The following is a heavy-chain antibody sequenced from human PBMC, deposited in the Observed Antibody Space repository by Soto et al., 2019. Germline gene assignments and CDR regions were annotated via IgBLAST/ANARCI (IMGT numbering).Heavy chain of an antibody. J-gene: IGHJ4*02. CDR2: GSYSGTT. CDR1: GVSVSSCSFY. Sequence: QGQLQESGPGLVKPSETLSLTCTVSGVSVSSCSFYWAWIRQPPGKGLEWIGVGSYSGTTNYKPSLKSRVTIYVDKSRSQISLKVSSLTAADTAVYYCDRGATVTQYDYWGQGNLVTVSS. V-gene: IGHV4-61*01. D-gene: IGHD4-17*01. CDR3: DRGATVTQYDY.